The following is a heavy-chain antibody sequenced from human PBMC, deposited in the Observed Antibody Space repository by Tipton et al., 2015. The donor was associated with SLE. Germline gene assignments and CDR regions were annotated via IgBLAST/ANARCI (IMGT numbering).Heavy chain of an antibody. CDR3: AKDSPPVEHSSLYYFDS. D-gene: IGHD3-22*01. V-gene: IGHV3-23*01. J-gene: IGHJ4*02. CDR2: ISGSGGRA. CDR1: GFTFSNYA. Sequence: SLRLSCAASGFTFSNYAMSWVRQAPGKGLEWVSAISGSGGRAYYADSVKGRFTISRDNSMHTLYLQMISLRAEDTAVYYCAKDSPPVEHSSLYYFDSWGQGTLVTVSS.